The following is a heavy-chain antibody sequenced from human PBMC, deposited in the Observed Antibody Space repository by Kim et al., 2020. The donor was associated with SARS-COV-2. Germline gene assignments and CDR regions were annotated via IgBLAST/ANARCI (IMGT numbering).Heavy chain of an antibody. V-gene: IGHV4-39*01. CDR1: GGSISSSSYY. CDR2: IYYSGST. CDR3: AIYSSGWYLSRFDY. J-gene: IGHJ4*01. D-gene: IGHD6-19*01. Sequence: SETLSLTCTVSGGSISSSSYYWGWIRQPPGKGLEWIGSIYYSGSTYYNPSLKSRVTISVDTSKNQFSLKLSSVTAADTAVYYCAIYSSGWYLSRFDYWG.